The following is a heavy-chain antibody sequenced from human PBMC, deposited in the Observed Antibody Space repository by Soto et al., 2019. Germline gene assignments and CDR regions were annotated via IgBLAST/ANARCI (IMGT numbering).Heavy chain of an antibody. D-gene: IGHD3-22*01. CDR1: GYTFTGYY. CDR3: ARDLMSGYYYYYFDY. CDR2: INPNSGGT. Sequence: ASVEVSCKXSGYTFTGYYMHWVRQAPGQGLEWMGWINPNSGGTNYAQKFQGRVTMTRDTSISTAYMEVSRLTSDDTAVYYCARDLMSGYYYYYFDYWGQGTLVTVSS. J-gene: IGHJ4*02. V-gene: IGHV1-2*02.